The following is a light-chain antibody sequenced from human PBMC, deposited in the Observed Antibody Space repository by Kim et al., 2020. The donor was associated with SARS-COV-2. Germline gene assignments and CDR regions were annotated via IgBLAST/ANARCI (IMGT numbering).Light chain of an antibody. CDR2: AAS. V-gene: IGKV1-27*01. J-gene: IGKJ1*01. CDR3: QKCDSAPWT. CDR1: QDISNY. Sequence: ASVGDRGTITCRASQDISNYLAWFQLKPGKAPKLLVYAASALQPVVPSRVSGSGSGTDFTLTVTSLQPEDVATYYCQKCDSAPWTFGQGTKVDIK.